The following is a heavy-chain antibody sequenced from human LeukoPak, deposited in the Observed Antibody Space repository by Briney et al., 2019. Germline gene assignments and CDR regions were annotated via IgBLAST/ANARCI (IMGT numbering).Heavy chain of an antibody. CDR2: MYSGGST. CDR1: SFTVSTNF. CDR3: ASGYCTGTNWLVDY. J-gene: IGHJ4*02. V-gene: IGHV3-53*01. D-gene: IGHD2-8*02. Sequence: GGSLRLSCAASSFTVSTNFMNWVRQAPGKGLEWVSIMYSGGSTYYADSVKGRFTISRDDSKNTVCLQMNSLRADDTAMYYCASGYCTGTNWLVDYWGQGTLVTVSS.